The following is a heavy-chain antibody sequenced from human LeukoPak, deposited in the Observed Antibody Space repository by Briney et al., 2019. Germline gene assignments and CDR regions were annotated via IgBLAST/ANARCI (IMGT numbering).Heavy chain of an antibody. CDR2: ISGSGGST. Sequence: GGSLRLSCAASGFTFSSYAMSWVRQAPGKGLEWVSAISGSGGSTYYADSVKGRFTISRDISKNTLYLQMNSLRAEETAVYYCAKDSSGYPPAYYFDYWGQGTLVTVSS. J-gene: IGHJ4*02. V-gene: IGHV3-23*01. CDR1: GFTFSSYA. D-gene: IGHD3-22*01. CDR3: AKDSSGYPPAYYFDY.